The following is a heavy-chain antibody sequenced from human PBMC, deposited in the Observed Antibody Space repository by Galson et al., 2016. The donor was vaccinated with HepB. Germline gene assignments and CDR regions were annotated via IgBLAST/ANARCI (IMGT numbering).Heavy chain of an antibody. CDR2: ISGSGGST. J-gene: IGHJ4*02. Sequence: SLRLSCAASGFTFSSYALSWVRQAPGKGLEWVSTISGSGGSTFYADSVKGRFTISRDNSKNTLYLQMNSPRAEDTAVFYCAKDAKRMASGNGGIFDYWGQGTLVTVSS. CDR3: AKDAKRMASGNGGIFDY. V-gene: IGHV3-23*01. D-gene: IGHD4-23*01. CDR1: GFTFSSYA.